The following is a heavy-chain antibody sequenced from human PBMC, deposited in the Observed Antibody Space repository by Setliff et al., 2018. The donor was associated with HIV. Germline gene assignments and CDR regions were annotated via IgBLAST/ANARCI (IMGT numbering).Heavy chain of an antibody. Sequence: ASVKVSCKASGGTFNNYAISWVRQAPGQGLEWVGGIIPLFGTTNYAPKFQGRVTMTANESTNTAHMELSSLRSADTAMYYCATVFYYDSESFSLDYWGQGMLVTVSS. V-gene: IGHV1-69*13. J-gene: IGHJ4*02. D-gene: IGHD3-10*01. CDR2: IIPLFGTT. CDR1: GGTFNNYA. CDR3: ATVFYYDSESFSLDY.